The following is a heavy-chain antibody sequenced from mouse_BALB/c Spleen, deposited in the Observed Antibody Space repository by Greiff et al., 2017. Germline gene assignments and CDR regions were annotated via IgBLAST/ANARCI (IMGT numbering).Heavy chain of an antibody. CDR2: IDPSDSYT. J-gene: IGHJ3*02. V-gene: IGHV1-69*02. CDR1: GYTFTSYW. CDR3: ARGAGIFYGSSSVWG. Sequence: QVQLKQPGAELVKPGASVKLSCKASGYTFTSYWMHWVKQRPGQGLEWIGEIDPSDSYTNYNQKFKGKATLTVDKSSSTAYMQLSSLTSEDSAVYYCARGAGIFYGSSSVWGWGQGTLVTVSA. D-gene: IGHD1-1*01.